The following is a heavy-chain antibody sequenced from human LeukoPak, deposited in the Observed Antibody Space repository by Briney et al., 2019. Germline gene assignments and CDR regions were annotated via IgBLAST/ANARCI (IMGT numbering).Heavy chain of an antibody. J-gene: IGHJ6*03. D-gene: IGHD3-22*01. V-gene: IGHV1-46*01. CDR2: INPSGGST. Sequence: AASVKVSRKASGYTFTSYYMHWVRQAPGQGLEWMGIINPSGGSTSYAQKFQGRVTMTRDMSTSTVYMELSSLRSEDTAVYYCARGDYYDSSGYYGGYYYYMDVWGKGTTVTVSS. CDR3: ARGDYYDSSGYYGGYYYYMDV. CDR1: GYTFTSYY.